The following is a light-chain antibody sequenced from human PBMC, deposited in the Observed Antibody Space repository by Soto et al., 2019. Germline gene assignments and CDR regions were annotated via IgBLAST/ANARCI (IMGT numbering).Light chain of an antibody. Sequence: EIVLTQSPGTLSLSPGERATLSCRASQSVSSSYLAWYQHKPDQAPRLLIYGASSRATGIPDRFSGSGSGTEFTLTISSLEPEDFAVYYCQQYGSSPRTFGQGTKVEIK. CDR2: GAS. CDR3: QQYGSSPRT. J-gene: IGKJ1*01. V-gene: IGKV3-20*01. CDR1: QSVSSSY.